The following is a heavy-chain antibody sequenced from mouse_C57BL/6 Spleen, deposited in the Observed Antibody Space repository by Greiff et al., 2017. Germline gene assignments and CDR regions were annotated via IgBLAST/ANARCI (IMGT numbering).Heavy chain of an antibody. V-gene: IGHV1-15*01. Sequence: VQLQQSGAELVRPGASVTLSCKASGYTFTDYEMHWVKQTPVHGLEWIGAIDPETGGTAYNQEFNGKAILTADKSSSSACMELRSLTSEDSAVYYGTRLGGSSLRFAYWGQGTLVTVSA. CDR2: IDPETGGT. D-gene: IGHD1-1*01. CDR1: GYTFTDYE. CDR3: TRLGGSSLRFAY. J-gene: IGHJ3*01.